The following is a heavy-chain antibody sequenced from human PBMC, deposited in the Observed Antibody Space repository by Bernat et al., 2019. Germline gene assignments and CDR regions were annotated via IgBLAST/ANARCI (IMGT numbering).Heavy chain of an antibody. D-gene: IGHD7-27*01. Sequence: QVQLVESGGGVVQPGGSLGLSCTASGFRFSDYAMHWVRQAPGKGLERVAVIASQGGNKYYADSVKSRFTISRDNSKNTLYLEMNNLRPEGTAVYYCARNWGSIDFWGQGTLVTVSS. CDR1: GFRFSDYA. CDR2: IASQGGNK. V-gene: IGHV3-30-3*01. CDR3: ARNWGSIDF. J-gene: IGHJ4*02.